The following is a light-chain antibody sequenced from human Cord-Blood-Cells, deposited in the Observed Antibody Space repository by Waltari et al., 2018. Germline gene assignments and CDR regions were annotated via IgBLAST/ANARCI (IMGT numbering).Light chain of an antibody. CDR2: DVS. CDR1: SSDVGGYNY. Sequence: QSALTQPASVYGSPGQSITISCTGTSSDVGGYNYVSWYPHNPGKAPKLMIYDVSNRPSGVSNRFSGSKSGNTASLTISGLQAEDEADYYCSSYTSSSTLYVFGTGTKVTVL. CDR3: SSYTSSSTLYV. V-gene: IGLV2-14*03. J-gene: IGLJ1*01.